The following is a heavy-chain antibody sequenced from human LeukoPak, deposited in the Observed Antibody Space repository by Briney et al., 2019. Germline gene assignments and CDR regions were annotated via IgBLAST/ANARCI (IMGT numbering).Heavy chain of an antibody. CDR1: GGSISSSSYY. CDR2: IYCSGNT. D-gene: IGHD6-13*01. Sequence: SETLSLTCTVSGGSISSSSYYWGWIRQPPGKGLEWIGSIYCSGNTYYTPSLKSRVTISVDTSKNQFSLKLSSVTAADTAVYYCARDGGGSSWYFWFDPWGQGTLVTVSS. CDR3: ARDGGGSSWYFWFDP. J-gene: IGHJ5*02. V-gene: IGHV4-39*07.